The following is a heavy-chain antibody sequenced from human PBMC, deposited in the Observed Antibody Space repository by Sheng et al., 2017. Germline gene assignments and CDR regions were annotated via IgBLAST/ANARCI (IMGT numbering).Heavy chain of an antibody. D-gene: IGHD2-2*01. J-gene: IGHJ6*03. Sequence: QVQLVQSGAEVKKPGSSVKVSCKASGGTFSSYAISWVRQAPGQGLEWMGGIIPIFGTANYAQKFQGRVTITADESTSTAYMELSSLRSEDTAVYYCARLMVVPAAKYYYYYMDVWGQGTTVTVSS. V-gene: IGHV1-69*13. CDR3: ARLMVVPAAKYYYYYMDV. CDR1: GGTFSSYA. CDR2: IIPIFGTA.